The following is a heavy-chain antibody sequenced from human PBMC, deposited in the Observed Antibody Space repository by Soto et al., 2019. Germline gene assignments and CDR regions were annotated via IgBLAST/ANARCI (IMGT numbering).Heavy chain of an antibody. V-gene: IGHV3-30-3*01. CDR3: AREGGGYSSSWWSWFDP. CDR2: ISYDGSNK. CDR1: GFTFSSYA. D-gene: IGHD6-13*01. Sequence: QVQLVESGGGVVQPGRSLRLSCAASGFTFSSYAMHWVRQAPGKGLEWVAVISYDGSNKYYADSVKGRFTISRDNSKNALYLQRNSRRAEDTAVYYGAREGGGYSSSWWSWFDPWGQGTLVTVSS. J-gene: IGHJ5*02.